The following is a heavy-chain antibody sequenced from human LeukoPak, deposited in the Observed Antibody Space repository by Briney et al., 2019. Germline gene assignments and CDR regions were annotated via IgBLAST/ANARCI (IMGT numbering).Heavy chain of an antibody. CDR1: GFTFSSYG. CDR2: ISYDGSNK. J-gene: IGHJ4*02. CDR3: AKDFGDYNDY. V-gene: IGHV3-30*18. D-gene: IGHD3-10*01. Sequence: PGRSLRLSCAASGFTFSSYGMHWVRQAPGKGLEWVAVISYDGSNKYYADSVKGRFTISRDNSKNTLYLQMNSLRAEDTAVYYCAKDFGDYNDYWGQGTLVTVSS.